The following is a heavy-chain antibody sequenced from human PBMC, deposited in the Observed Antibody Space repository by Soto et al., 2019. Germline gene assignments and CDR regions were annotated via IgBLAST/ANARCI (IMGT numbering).Heavy chain of an antibody. CDR3: ARVSIQLWITADY. D-gene: IGHD5-18*01. J-gene: IGHJ4*02. CDR2: IYYSGST. V-gene: IGHV4-30-4*01. CDR1: GGSISSGDYY. Sequence: QVQLQESSPGLVKPSQTLSLTCTVSGGSISSGDYYCSWIRQPPGKGLEWIGYIYYSGSTYYNPSLKSRVTSSVDTSKNQFGPKLSSVTAAGTAVYYCARVSIQLWITADYWGQGTLVTVSS.